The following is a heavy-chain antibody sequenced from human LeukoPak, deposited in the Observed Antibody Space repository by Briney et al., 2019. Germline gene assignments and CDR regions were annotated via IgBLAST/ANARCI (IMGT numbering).Heavy chain of an antibody. CDR3: AKGPSGSYYGFDM. Sequence: TGGSLRLSCAASGFTFSSYVMSWVRQAPGKGLEWVSAISGGGGSTYFPDSVKGRFTISRDNSKNTLHLQMNSLRAEDTALYYCAKGPSGSYYGFDMWGQGTMVTVSS. V-gene: IGHV3-23*01. J-gene: IGHJ3*02. CDR2: ISGGGGST. D-gene: IGHD3-10*01. CDR1: GFTFSSYV.